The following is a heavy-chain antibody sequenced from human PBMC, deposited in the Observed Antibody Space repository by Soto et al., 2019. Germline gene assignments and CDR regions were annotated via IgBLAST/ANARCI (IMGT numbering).Heavy chain of an antibody. CDR1: GYTFTTHY. D-gene: IGHD3-10*01. J-gene: IGHJ4*02. Sequence: QVQLVQSGTEVKKPGASVKVSCKASGYTFTTHYMHWVRQAPGQGLEWMGIINPSGGRTTYALKFQGRVTMTSDTSTNTVYVELTSLRSEATAIYFCARAGENCGSGTFSPPLRYYFNSWGQGTLVTVSS. V-gene: IGHV1-46*01. CDR3: ARAGENCGSGTFSPPLRYYFNS. CDR2: INPSGGRT.